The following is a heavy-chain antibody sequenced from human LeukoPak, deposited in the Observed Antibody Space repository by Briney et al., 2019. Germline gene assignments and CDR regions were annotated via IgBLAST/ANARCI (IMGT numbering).Heavy chain of an antibody. CDR3: ARDRLEWLVDY. J-gene: IGHJ4*02. CDR2: ISSNSHII. Sequence: PGGSLRLSCAASGFIFSRDSMNWVRQAPGKGLEWISYISSNSHIIHNADSVKGRFTISRDNAKNLLYLQMNSLSAEDTAVYYCARDRLEWLVDYWGQGTLVTVSS. D-gene: IGHD3-3*01. V-gene: IGHV3-48*01. CDR1: GFIFSRDS.